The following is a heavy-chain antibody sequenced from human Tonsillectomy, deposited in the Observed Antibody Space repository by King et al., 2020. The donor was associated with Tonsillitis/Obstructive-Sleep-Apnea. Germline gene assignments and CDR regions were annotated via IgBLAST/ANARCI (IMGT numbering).Heavy chain of an antibody. CDR3: ARDWERYFDY. CDR2: ISYDGSNK. J-gene: IGHJ4*02. V-gene: IGHV3-30*01. Sequence: VQLVESGGGVVQPGRSLRLSCAASGFTFSSYDIHWVRQAPGKGLEWVAAISYDGSNKYYADSVKGRFTISRDNSKNTLYLQMNSLRAEETAVFYCARDWERYFDYWGQGTLVTVSS. CDR1: GFTFSSYD. D-gene: IGHD1-1*01.